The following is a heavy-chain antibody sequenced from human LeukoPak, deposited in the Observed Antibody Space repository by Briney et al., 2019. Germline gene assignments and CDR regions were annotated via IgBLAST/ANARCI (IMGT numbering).Heavy chain of an antibody. V-gene: IGHV3-23*01. CDR3: ANLPYDSSGYYYAAAGLWFDP. Sequence: RGSLRLSCAAPGFTFSSYAMSWVRQAPGKGLEWVSAISGSGGSTYYADSVKGRFTISRDNSKNTLYLQMNSLRAEDTAVYYCANLPYDSSGYYYAAAGLWFDPWGQGTLVTVSS. D-gene: IGHD3-22*01. CDR1: GFTFSSYA. J-gene: IGHJ5*02. CDR2: ISGSGGST.